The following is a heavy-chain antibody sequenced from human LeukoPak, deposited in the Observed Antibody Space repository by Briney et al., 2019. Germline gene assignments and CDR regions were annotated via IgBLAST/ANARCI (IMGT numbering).Heavy chain of an antibody. CDR2: IYYSGST. V-gene: IGHV4-59*01. D-gene: IGHD1-26*01. Sequence: SETLSLTCTVSGGSISSYYWSWIRQPPGKGLEWIGYIYYSGSTNYNPSLKSRVTISVDTSKNQFSLKLSSVTAADTAVYYCAAEVGDYVDYWGQGTLVTVSS. CDR1: GGSISSYY. CDR3: AAEVGDYVDY. J-gene: IGHJ4*02.